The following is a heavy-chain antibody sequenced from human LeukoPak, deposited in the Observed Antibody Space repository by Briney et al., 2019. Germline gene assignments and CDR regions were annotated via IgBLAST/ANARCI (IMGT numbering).Heavy chain of an antibody. CDR3: TRQRPQTGSLDY. CDR2: VRDKTNSYAT. D-gene: IGHD1-26*01. Sequence: GGSLRLSCAASGFTFSDSSMHWVRQASGKGLEWVGRVRDKTNSYATGYGESVKGRFTISRDDSKNTAYLERSSLRVEDTAVYYCTRQRPQTGSLDYWGQGALVTVSS. V-gene: IGHV3-73*01. J-gene: IGHJ4*02. CDR1: GFTFSDSS.